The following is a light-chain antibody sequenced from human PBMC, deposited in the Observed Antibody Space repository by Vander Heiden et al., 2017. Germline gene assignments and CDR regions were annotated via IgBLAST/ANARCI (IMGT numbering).Light chain of an antibody. CDR2: DAS. Sequence: EIVMAHSPATLSVSPGERATLTCRASQSVSSNLAWYQQKPGQAPRLLIYDASTGATGIPARFSGSGSGTEFTLTISSLQSEDFAVYFCQHYNNWPYTFGQGTKLEI. V-gene: IGKV3-15*01. CDR3: QHYNNWPYT. J-gene: IGKJ2*01. CDR1: QSVSSN.